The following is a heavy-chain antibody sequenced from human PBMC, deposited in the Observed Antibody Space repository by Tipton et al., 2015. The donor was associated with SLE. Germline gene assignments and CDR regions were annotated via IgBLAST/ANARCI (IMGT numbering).Heavy chain of an antibody. CDR2: ISYDGSNK. Sequence: SLRLSCAASGFTFSSYAMHWVRQAPVKGLEWVAVISYDGSNKYYADSVKGRFTISRDNSKNTLYLQMNSLRAEDTAVYYCARSDDYANYWGQGTLVTVSS. D-gene: IGHD4-17*01. CDR1: GFTFSSYA. CDR3: ARSDDYANY. J-gene: IGHJ4*02. V-gene: IGHV3-30-3*01.